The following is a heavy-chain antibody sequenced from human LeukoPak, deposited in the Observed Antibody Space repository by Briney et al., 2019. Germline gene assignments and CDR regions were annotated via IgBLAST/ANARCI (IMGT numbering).Heavy chain of an antibody. D-gene: IGHD3-22*01. V-gene: IGHV3-74*01. CDR2: INSDGSST. CDR1: GFTFSSYW. Sequence: GGSLRLSCAASGFTFSSYWVHWVRQAPGKGLVWVSRINSDGSSTSYADSVKGRFTISRDNAKNTLYLQMNSLRAEDTAVYYCARDDRTHDAFDIWGQGTMVTVSS. J-gene: IGHJ3*02. CDR3: ARDDRTHDAFDI.